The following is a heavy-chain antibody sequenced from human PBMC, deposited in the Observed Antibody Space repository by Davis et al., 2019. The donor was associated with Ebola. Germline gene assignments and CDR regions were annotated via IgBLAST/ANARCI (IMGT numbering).Heavy chain of an antibody. D-gene: IGHD6-13*01. CDR1: GFTVSGIY. J-gene: IGHJ4*02. Sequence: GGSLRLSCAASGFTVSGIYMSWVRQAPGKGLEWVSVIYAGGTTYYAASVRGRFTISRDSSKNTLFLQMNSLRAEDMAVYYCAKDRIAAAGTYFDYWGQGSLVTVSS. V-gene: IGHV3-66*02. CDR2: IYAGGTT. CDR3: AKDRIAAAGTYFDY.